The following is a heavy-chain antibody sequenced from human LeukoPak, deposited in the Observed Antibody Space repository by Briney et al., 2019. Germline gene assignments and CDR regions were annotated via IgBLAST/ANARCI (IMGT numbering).Heavy chain of an antibody. V-gene: IGHV6-1*01. J-gene: IGHJ5*02. CDR3: ARDVVKTVDVDWFDP. D-gene: IGHD2-21*01. CDR2: TYYRSKWYK. Sequence: SQTLSLTCAISGDSVSSNSAAWNWIRQSPSRGLEWLGRTYYRSKWYKDYAVSVKSRITINPDTSKNQFSLQLNSVTPKDTAVYYCARDVVKTVDVDWFDPWGQGTLVTVSS. CDR1: GDSVSSNSAA.